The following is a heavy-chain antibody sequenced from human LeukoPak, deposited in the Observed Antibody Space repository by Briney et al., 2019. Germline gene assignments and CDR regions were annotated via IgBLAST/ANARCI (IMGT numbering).Heavy chain of an antibody. CDR2: LRPDGSDK. CDR3: ARDAYDDASES. V-gene: IGHV3-7*01. CDR1: GFTFSDYW. Sequence: PGGSLRLPCTGSGFTFSDYWMTWARQAPGKGLEWVANLRPDGSDKYYVDSVKGRFTISRDNAKKLVYLQVNSLRAEDTAVYYCARDAYDDASESWGQGTLVTVSS. D-gene: IGHD3-3*01. J-gene: IGHJ5*02.